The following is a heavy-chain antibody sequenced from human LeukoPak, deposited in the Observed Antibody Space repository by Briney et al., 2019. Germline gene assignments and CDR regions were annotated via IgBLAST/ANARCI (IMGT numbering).Heavy chain of an antibody. CDR3: ARDLVAAAGTAPDY. V-gene: IGHV1-2*02. Sequence: VAVNVCCKASGYTFTGYYMHWVRQAPGQGLEWMGWINPNSGGTNYAQKFQGRVTMTRDTSISTAYMELSRLRSDDTAVYYCARDLVAAAGTAPDYWGQGALVTVSS. CDR2: INPNSGGT. D-gene: IGHD6-13*01. CDR1: GYTFTGYY. J-gene: IGHJ4*02.